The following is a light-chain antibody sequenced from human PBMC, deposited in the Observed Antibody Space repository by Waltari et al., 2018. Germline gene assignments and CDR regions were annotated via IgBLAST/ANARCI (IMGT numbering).Light chain of an antibody. Sequence: QSALTQPASVSGTPGPSIALSCSGTTSDVGSYDLVSWYQQHPGSAPKLLICEVFTRPPETSSRFSGDKSGSTASRTISGLQPEDEADYYCCSYAGGGTYVFGSGTKVTVL. J-gene: IGLJ1*01. V-gene: IGLV2-23*02. CDR1: TSDVGSYDL. CDR3: CSYAGGGTYV. CDR2: EVF.